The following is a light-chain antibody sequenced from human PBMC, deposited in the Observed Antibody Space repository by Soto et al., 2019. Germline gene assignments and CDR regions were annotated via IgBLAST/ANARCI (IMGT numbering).Light chain of an antibody. CDR1: NLGSKR. V-gene: IGLV3-21*01. CDR2: YDS. J-gene: IGLJ3*02. CDR3: QVWDISSGHVV. Sequence: SYELTQPPSVSVAPGKTASVACGESNLGSKRVNGYQKKSGQAPVLVGYYDSNRPSGIPERFPGSNSGNTATLTISRVEAGDEADYYCQVWDISSGHVVFGGGTKLTVL.